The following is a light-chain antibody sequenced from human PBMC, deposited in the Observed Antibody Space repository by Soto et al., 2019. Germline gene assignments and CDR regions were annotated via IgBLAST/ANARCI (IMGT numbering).Light chain of an antibody. CDR3: SSYATSSPYV. J-gene: IGLJ1*01. CDR2: EVS. CDR1: SNDVGGYNY. Sequence: QFALTQPASVSGSPGQSITISCTGTSNDVGGYNYVSWYQQHPGKAPKLVIYEVSHRPSGISDRFSGSKSGNTASLTISGLQVEDEADYYCSSYATSSPYVFGPGTKLTVL. V-gene: IGLV2-14*01.